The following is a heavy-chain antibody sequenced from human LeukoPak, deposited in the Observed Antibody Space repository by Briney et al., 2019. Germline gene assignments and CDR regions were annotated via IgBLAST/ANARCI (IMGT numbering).Heavy chain of an antibody. V-gene: IGHV1-69*13. Sequence: ASVKVSCKASGGTFSSYAISWVRQAPGQGRDWRGGIIPIFGTANYAQKSQGRVTITADESTSTAYMELSSLRSEDTAVYYCALRYCSGGSCYHFDYWGQGTLVTVSS. CDR2: IIPIFGTA. D-gene: IGHD2-15*01. J-gene: IGHJ4*02. CDR3: ALRYCSGGSCYHFDY. CDR1: GGTFSSYA.